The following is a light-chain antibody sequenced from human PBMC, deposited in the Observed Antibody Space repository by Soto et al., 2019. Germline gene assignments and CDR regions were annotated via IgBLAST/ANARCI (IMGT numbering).Light chain of an antibody. V-gene: IGLV2-14*01. CDR3: SSYTSINTV. CDR1: SSDVGGYNL. Sequence: QSALTQPASVSGSPGQSITISCTGTSSDVGGYNLVSWYQQYPDKAPKLMIFDVNTRPSGVSNRFSGSKSGNTASLTISGLQAEDEADYYCSSYTSINTVFGGGTQLTVL. J-gene: IGLJ2*01. CDR2: DVN.